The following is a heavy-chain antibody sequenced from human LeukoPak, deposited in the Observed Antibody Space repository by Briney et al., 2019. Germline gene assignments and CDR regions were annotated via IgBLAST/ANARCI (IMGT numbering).Heavy chain of an antibody. CDR3: AKDKTPWGSSSWYYFDY. J-gene: IGHJ4*02. CDR2: ISNDGSNK. CDR1: GXTXSSYG. V-gene: IGHV3-30*18. Sequence: PGGSLRLSCAASGXTXSSYGXXXVRXAPGKGLEWVAVISNDGSNKYYADSVKGRFTISRDNSKNTLYLQMNSLRAEDTAVYYCAKDKTPWGSSSWYYFDYWGQGTLVTVSS. D-gene: IGHD6-13*01.